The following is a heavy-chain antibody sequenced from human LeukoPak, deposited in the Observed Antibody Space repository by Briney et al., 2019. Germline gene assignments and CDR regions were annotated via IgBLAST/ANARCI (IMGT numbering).Heavy chain of an antibody. Sequence: ASVTVSCKASGYTFTSYFMHWVRQAPGQGLEWMGIINPSGGSTSYAQNFQGRVTMTRDTSTSTGYVDLNSLRSEDTAVYYCATEIPKTGNFDCWGQGTLVTVSS. D-gene: IGHD3-9*01. V-gene: IGHV1-46*01. CDR3: ATEIPKTGNFDC. J-gene: IGHJ4*02. CDR2: INPSGGST. CDR1: GYTFTSYF.